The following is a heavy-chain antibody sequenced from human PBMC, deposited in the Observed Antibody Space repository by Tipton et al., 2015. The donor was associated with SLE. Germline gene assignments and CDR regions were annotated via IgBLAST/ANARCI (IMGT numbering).Heavy chain of an antibody. J-gene: IGHJ3*02. D-gene: IGHD3-10*01. CDR1: GFIFSSYT. Sequence: SLRLSCEASGFIFSSYTMNWVRQAPGKELEWVAVILYDGRTKNYAESVKGRFTISRDNAKNSPYLQMNSLRAEDTAVYYCARGGYYYGSGSPDVFDIWGQGTMVTVSS. CDR3: ARGGYYYGSGSPDVFDI. CDR2: ILYDGRTK. V-gene: IGHV3-30*04.